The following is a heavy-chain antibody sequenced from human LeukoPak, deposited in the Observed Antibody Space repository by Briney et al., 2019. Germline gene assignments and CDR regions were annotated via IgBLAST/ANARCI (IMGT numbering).Heavy chain of an antibody. D-gene: IGHD4-17*01. J-gene: IGHJ4*02. CDR1: GGSISSGGYY. CDR2: IYYSGST. Sequence: SETLSLTCTVSGGSISSGGYYWSWIRQPPGKGLEWIGYIYYSGSTYYNPSLKSRVTISVDTSKNQFSLKLSSVTAADTAVYYCARDGAPTRYGDSYQTWGQGTLVTVSS. V-gene: IGHV4-31*03. CDR3: ARDGAPTRYGDSYQT.